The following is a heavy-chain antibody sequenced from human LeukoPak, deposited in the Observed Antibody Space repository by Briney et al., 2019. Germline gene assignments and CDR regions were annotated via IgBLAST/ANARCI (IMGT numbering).Heavy chain of an antibody. V-gene: IGHV3-30*02. CDR1: GFTFSSYG. CDR2: IRYDGSNK. Sequence: GGSLRLSCAASGFTFSSYGMHWVRQAPGKGLEWVAFIRYDGSNKYYADSVKGRFTISRDNSKNTLYLQMNSLRAEDTALYYCAKAPRGVRGGLLDYWGQGTLVTVSS. CDR3: AKAPRGVRGGLLDY. J-gene: IGHJ4*02. D-gene: IGHD3-10*01.